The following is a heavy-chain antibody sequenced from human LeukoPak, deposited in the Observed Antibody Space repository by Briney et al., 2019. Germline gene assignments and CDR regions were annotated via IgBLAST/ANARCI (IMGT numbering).Heavy chain of an antibody. V-gene: IGHV3-23*01. Sequence: PGGSPRLSCAASGFTFSSYAMSWVRQAPGKGLEWVSGISGSGGNTYCADSVKGRFTISRDNSKNTLYLQLNSLRAEDTAVYYCAKDGYAMVSFFDYWGQGTLVSVSS. D-gene: IGHD4/OR15-4a*01. CDR2: ISGSGGNT. CDR1: GFTFSSYA. J-gene: IGHJ4*02. CDR3: AKDGYAMVSFFDY.